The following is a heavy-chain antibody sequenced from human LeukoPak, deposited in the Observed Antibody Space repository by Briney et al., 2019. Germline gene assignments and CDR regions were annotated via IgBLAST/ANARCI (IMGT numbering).Heavy chain of an antibody. CDR3: ARDLVRGYFDY. J-gene: IGHJ4*02. Sequence: SSETLSLTCTVSGGSISSSSYYWGWIRQPPGKGLEWIRSIYYSGSTYYNPSLKSRVTISVDTSKNQFSLKLSSVTAADTAVYYCARDLVRGYFDYWGQGTLATVSS. V-gene: IGHV4-39*07. D-gene: IGHD3-10*01. CDR1: GGSISSSSYY. CDR2: IYYSGST.